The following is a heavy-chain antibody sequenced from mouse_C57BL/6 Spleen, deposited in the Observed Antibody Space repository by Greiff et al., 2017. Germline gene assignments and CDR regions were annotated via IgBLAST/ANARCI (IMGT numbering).Heavy chain of an antibody. Sequence: EVQLQQSGPELVKPGASVKISCKASGYTFTDYYMNWVKQSHGKSLEWIGDINPNNGGTSYNQKFKGKATLTVDKSSSTAYMELRSLTSEDSAVYYCARSYAGYYGAMDYWGQGTTVTVSS. V-gene: IGHV1-26*01. J-gene: IGHJ4*01. D-gene: IGHD2-3*01. CDR2: INPNNGGT. CDR1: GYTFTDYY. CDR3: ARSYAGYYGAMDY.